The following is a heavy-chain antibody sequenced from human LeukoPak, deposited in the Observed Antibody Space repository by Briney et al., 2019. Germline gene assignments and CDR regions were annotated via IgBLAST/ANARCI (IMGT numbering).Heavy chain of an antibody. CDR1: GFTFSSYW. CDR2: VNSDGSST. V-gene: IGHV3-74*01. J-gene: IGHJ4*02. Sequence: GESLRLSCAASGFTFSSYWMHWVREAPGKGLVWVSRVNSDGSSTGYADSVKGRFTISRDTAKNTLYLQLNSLRAEDTALYYCARETSGSSDYWGQGTLVTVCS. CDR3: ARETSGSSDY. D-gene: IGHD3-22*01.